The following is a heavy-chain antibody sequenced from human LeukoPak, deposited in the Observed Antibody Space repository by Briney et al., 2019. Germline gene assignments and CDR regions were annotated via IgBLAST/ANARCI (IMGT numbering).Heavy chain of an antibody. CDR2: IRYDGSNK. D-gene: IGHD1-26*01. CDR3: AKGRSYVSPNWFDP. V-gene: IGHV3-30*02. Sequence: PGGSLRLSCAASGFTFSSYGMHWVRQAPGKGLEWVAFIRYDGSNKYYADSVKGRFTISRDNSKNTLYLQMNSLRAEDTAVYYCAKGRSYVSPNWFDPWGQGTLVTVSS. CDR1: GFTFSSYG. J-gene: IGHJ5*02.